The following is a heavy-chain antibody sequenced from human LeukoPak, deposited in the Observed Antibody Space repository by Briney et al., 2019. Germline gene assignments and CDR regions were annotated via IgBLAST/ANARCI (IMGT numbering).Heavy chain of an antibody. J-gene: IGHJ5*02. Sequence: GGSLRLSCAASGFTFSSYAMSWVRQAPGKGLEWVSAISNSGGHTYYADSVKGRFTISRDNPKNTLYLQMNSLRAEDTAIYFCAKFAAVAGTRWFDPWGQGTLLTVSS. CDR3: AKFAAVAGTRWFDP. V-gene: IGHV3-23*01. CDR1: GFTFSSYA. CDR2: ISNSGGHT. D-gene: IGHD6-13*01.